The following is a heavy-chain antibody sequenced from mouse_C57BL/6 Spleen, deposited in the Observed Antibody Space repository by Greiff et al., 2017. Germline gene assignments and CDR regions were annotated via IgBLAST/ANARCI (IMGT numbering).Heavy chain of an antibody. J-gene: IGHJ3*01. V-gene: IGHV3-6*01. Sequence: EVKLQESGPGLVKPSQSLSLTCSVTGYSITSGYYWNWIRQFPGNKLEWMGYISYDGSNNYNPSLKNRISITRDTSKNQFFLKLNSVTTEDTATYYCARYGNSPAWFAYWGQGTLVTVSA. CDR2: ISYDGSN. CDR1: GYSITSGYY. D-gene: IGHD2-1*01. CDR3: ARYGNSPAWFAY.